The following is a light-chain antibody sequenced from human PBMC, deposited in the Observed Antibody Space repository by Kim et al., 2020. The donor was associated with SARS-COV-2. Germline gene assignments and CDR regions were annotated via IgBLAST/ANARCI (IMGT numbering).Light chain of an antibody. CDR1: KLGDKY. Sequence: SYELTQPPSVSVSPGQTASITCSGDKLGDKYACWYQQKPGQSPVLVIYQDSKRPSGIPERFSGSNSGNTATLTISGTQARDEADYYSQAWDRSSCSYVFG. CDR3: QAWDRSSCSYV. CDR2: QDS. V-gene: IGLV3-1*01. J-gene: IGLJ1*01.